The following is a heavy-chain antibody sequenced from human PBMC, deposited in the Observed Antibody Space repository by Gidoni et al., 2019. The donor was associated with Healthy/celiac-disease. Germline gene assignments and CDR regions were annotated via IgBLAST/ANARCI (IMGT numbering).Heavy chain of an antibody. CDR1: GFTVSNNY. D-gene: IGHD2-15*01. J-gene: IGHJ4*02. V-gene: IGHV3-53*02. CDR2: IYSGGST. CDR3: ARVGYCSGGSCYSVWY. Sequence: EVQLVETGGGLIQPGGSLRLSCAASGFTVSNNYMRWVRQAPGKGLEWVSVIYSGGSTYYADSVKGRFTISRDNSKNTLYLQMNSLRAEDTAVYYCARVGYCSGGSCYSVWYWGRGTLVTVSS.